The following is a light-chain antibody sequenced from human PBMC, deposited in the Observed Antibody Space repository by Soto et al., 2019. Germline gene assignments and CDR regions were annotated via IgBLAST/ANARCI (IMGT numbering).Light chain of an antibody. CDR1: QSVSSKF. CDR3: QQYGRSPMFT. Sequence: EIVLTQSPGTLSSSPGERATLSCRASQSVSSKFLAWYQKEPGPAHRLLIYGANRGAAGIPDRFSGSGSGPDFTLTISRLEPEDFAVYFCQQYGRSPMFTFGQGTKLEVK. V-gene: IGKV3-20*01. CDR2: GAN. J-gene: IGKJ2*01.